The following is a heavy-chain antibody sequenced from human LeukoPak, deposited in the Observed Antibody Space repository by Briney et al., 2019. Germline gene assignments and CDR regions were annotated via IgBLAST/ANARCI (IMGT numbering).Heavy chain of an antibody. CDR1: GGSFSGYY. Sequence: PSETLSLTCAVYGGSFSGYYWSWIRQPPGKGLEWIGEINHSGSTNYNPSLKSRVTISVDTSKNQFSLKLSSVTAADTAVYYCARVSSSWYVPREVRFDYWGQGTLVTVSS. CDR3: ARVSSSWYVPREVRFDY. J-gene: IGHJ4*02. V-gene: IGHV4-34*01. D-gene: IGHD6-13*01. CDR2: INHSGST.